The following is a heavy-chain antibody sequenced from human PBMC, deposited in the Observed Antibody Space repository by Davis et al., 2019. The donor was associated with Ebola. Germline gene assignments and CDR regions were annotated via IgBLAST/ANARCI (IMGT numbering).Heavy chain of an antibody. CDR2: IYYSGST. D-gene: IGHD2-15*01. CDR1: GGSFSGYY. V-gene: IGHV4-59*01. CDR3: ARIPVVAAKHYYYYYGMDV. Sequence: MPSETLSLTCAVYGGSFSGYYWSWIRQPPGKGLEWIGYIYYSGSTNYNPSLKSRVTISVDTSKNQFSLKLSSVTAADTAVYYCARIPVVAAKHYYYYYGMDVWGQGTTVTVSS. J-gene: IGHJ6*02.